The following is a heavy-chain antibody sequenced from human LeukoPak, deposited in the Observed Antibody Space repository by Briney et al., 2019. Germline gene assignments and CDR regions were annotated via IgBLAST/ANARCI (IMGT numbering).Heavy chain of an antibody. CDR2: ISSSSYI. Sequence: GGSLRLSCAASGFTFSSYSMNWVRQAPGKGLEWVSSISSSSYIYYADSVKGRFTISRDNAKNSLYLQMNSLRAEDTAVYYCARSPDCSSTSCYPHWGQGTLVTVSS. J-gene: IGHJ4*02. CDR1: GFTFSSYS. D-gene: IGHD2-2*01. V-gene: IGHV3-21*01. CDR3: ARSPDCSSTSCYPH.